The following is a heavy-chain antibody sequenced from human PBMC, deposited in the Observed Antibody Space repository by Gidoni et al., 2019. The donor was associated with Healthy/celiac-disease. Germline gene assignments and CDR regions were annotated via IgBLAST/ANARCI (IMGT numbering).Heavy chain of an antibody. CDR3: ARGTAILMAGFFDY. CDR2: ISSSGSTI. Sequence: EVQLVESGGGLVQPGGSLRLSCAASGFTFSSYEMNWVRQAPGKGLEWVSFISSSGSTIYSADSVKGRFTISRDNAKNSLYLQMNSLRAEDTAVYYCARGTAILMAGFFDYWGQGTLVTVSS. D-gene: IGHD5-18*01. V-gene: IGHV3-48*03. J-gene: IGHJ4*02. CDR1: GFTFSSYE.